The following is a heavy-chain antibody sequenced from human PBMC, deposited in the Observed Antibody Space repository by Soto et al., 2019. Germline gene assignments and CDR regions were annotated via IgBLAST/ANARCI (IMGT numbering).Heavy chain of an antibody. CDR2: ISAYNGNT. J-gene: IGHJ6*02. CDR1: GYTFTSYG. D-gene: IGHD2-2*01. CDR3: ARDSPGLGYCSSTSCYGYYYYGMDV. V-gene: IGHV1-18*01. Sequence: QVQLVQSGAEVKKPGASVKVSCKASGYTFTSYGISWVRQAPGQGLEWMGWISAYNGNTNYAQKLQGRVTMTTDTSTSTAYMELGSLRYDDTAVYYCARDSPGLGYCSSTSCYGYYYYGMDVWGQGTTVTVSS.